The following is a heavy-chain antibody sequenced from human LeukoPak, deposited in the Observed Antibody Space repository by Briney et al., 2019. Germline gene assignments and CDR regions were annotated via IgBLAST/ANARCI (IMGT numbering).Heavy chain of an antibody. CDR2: IYYSGST. Sequence: SETLSLTCSVSGGSISSSSYYWGWIRQPPGKGLEWIGSIYYSGSTYYNPSLKSRVTISVDTSKNQFSLKLSSVTAADTAVYYCARDTYSGSYLGDNRGQGTLVTVSS. CDR1: GGSISSSSYY. V-gene: IGHV4-39*07. J-gene: IGHJ4*02. CDR3: ARDTYSGSYLGDN. D-gene: IGHD1-26*01.